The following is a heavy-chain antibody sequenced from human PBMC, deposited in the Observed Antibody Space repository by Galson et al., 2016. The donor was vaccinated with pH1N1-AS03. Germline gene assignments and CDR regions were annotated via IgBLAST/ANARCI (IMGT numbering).Heavy chain of an antibody. V-gene: IGHV3-33*08. CDR3: ARADSGREFDY. CDR2: IWYDGSTK. D-gene: IGHD1-26*01. J-gene: IGHJ4*02. CDR1: GFSFNTYG. Sequence: SLRLSCAASGFSFNTYGMHWVRQAPGKGLEWVAVIWYDGSTKYYGDSVKGRFIISRDNSRNTVYLQMKSLRAEDTAVYYCARADSGREFDYWGQGTLGTVSS.